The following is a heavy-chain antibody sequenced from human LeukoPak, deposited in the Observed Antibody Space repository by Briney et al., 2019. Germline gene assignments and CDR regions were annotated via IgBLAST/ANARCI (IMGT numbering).Heavy chain of an antibody. CDR3: ARHLATSGNWFDP. D-gene: IGHD6-19*01. Sequence: GEPLRISCKASGYNFITYWISWVRQMPGKGLEWMGRIDPSDSYTSYSPPFQGHVTISVDRSISIAYLQWGSLKASDTALYYCARHLATSGNWFDPWGRGTLVTVSS. CDR1: GYNFITYW. CDR2: IDPSDSYT. V-gene: IGHV5-10-1*01. J-gene: IGHJ5*02.